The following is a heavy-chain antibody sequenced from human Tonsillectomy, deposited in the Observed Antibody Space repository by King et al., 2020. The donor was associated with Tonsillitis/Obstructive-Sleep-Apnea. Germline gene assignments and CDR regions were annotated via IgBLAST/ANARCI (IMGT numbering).Heavy chain of an antibody. Sequence: QVQLVESGAEVKKPGASVKVSCKASGYTFTSYYMHWMRQAPGQGLEWMGVINPSGGTTSYAQKYQGRVTMTRDTSTSTVYMELSSLRSEDTALYYCAREGSIFGVVIPPNYWGQGTLVTVSS. V-gene: IGHV1-46*01. CDR2: INPSGGTT. CDR1: GYTFTSYY. D-gene: IGHD3-3*01. CDR3: AREGSIFGVVIPPNY. J-gene: IGHJ4*02.